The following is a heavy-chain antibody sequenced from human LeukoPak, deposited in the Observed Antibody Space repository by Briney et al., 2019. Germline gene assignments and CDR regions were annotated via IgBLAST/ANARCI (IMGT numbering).Heavy chain of an antibody. Sequence: GGSLRLSCAASGFTFSAYWMSWVRQAPGPGLEWVANIKRDGSEKYYVDSVKGRFTISRDNAKNSLDLHMNSLRAEDTAVYYCARAGRGDYWGQGTLVIVSS. CDR3: ARAGRGDY. D-gene: IGHD3-10*01. CDR2: IKRDGSEK. CDR1: GFTFSAYW. J-gene: IGHJ4*02. V-gene: IGHV3-7*04.